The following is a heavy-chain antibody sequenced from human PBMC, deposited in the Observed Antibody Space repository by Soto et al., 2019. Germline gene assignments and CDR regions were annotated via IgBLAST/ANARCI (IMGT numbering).Heavy chain of an antibody. CDR2: ISASGDTT. CDR1: GFTFSSSA. CDR3: ARANDRDCSGGSCYDYFDY. J-gene: IGHJ4*02. V-gene: IGHV3-23*01. Sequence: GGSLRLSFSVSGFTFSSSAMSWVRQAPGKGLQWVSGISASGDTTYYADSVKGRFTISRDNSESTLYLQMNGLGAEDTAVYYCARANDRDCSGGSCYDYFDYWGQGTLVTVSS. D-gene: IGHD2-15*01.